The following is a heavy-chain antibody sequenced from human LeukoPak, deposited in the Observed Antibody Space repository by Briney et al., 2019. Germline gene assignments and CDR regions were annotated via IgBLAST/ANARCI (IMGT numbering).Heavy chain of an antibody. J-gene: IGHJ4*02. CDR1: GFIFSGSA. CDR2: IRSKDNNYAT. V-gene: IGHV3-73*01. Sequence: PGGSLRLSCAASGFIFSGSAIHWVRRASGKGLEWVGRIRSKDNNYATAYAASVKGRFTVSRDDSKNTAYLQMNSLTTEDTAVYYCTRRGGYSYGYPFDFWGQGTLVTVSS. D-gene: IGHD5-18*01. CDR3: TRRGGYSYGYPFDF.